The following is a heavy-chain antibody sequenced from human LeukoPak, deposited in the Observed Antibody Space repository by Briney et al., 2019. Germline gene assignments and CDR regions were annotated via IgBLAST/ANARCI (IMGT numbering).Heavy chain of an antibody. CDR2: IAPSGRGT. V-gene: IGHV3-23*01. J-gene: IGHJ4*02. CDR1: GFTFSSYW. Sequence: PGGSLRLSCAASGFTFSSYWMSWVRQAPGKGLEWVAGIAPSGRGTEYADSVKGRFTISRDDSQKTLYLQMNSLTADDTAVYFCARALHTGIPTRGYFDYWGQGTLVTVSS. D-gene: IGHD1-1*01. CDR3: ARALHTGIPTRGYFDY.